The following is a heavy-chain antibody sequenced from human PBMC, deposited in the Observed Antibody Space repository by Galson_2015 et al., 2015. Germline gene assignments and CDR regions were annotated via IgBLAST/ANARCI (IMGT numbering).Heavy chain of an antibody. D-gene: IGHD3-10*01. CDR1: GFTFSSYA. CDR3: AKGEGLRGIAGFFDV. V-gene: IGHV3-23*01. Sequence: CAASGFTFSSYAMSWVRQAPGRGLAWVSAISGSGGSTYYADSVKGRFTVSRDNSKNTLYLQVHSLRAEDTATYFCAKGEGLRGIAGFFDVWGQGTLVAVSS. J-gene: IGHJ4*02. CDR2: ISGSGGST.